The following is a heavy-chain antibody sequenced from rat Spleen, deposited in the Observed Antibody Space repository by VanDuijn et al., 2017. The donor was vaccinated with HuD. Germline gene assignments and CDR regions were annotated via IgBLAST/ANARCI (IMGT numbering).Heavy chain of an antibody. CDR1: GFTFSDYY. CDR2: ISYEGNTA. Sequence: EVQLVESGGVLVQPGRSMKLSCAASGFTFSDYYMAWVRQAPKKGLEWVASISYEGNTAFYGDSMKGRFTISRDNAKSTLYLQISSLRSEDTATYYCTTSITTVVTGGFAYWGQGTLVTVSS. D-gene: IGHD1-1*01. CDR3: TTSITTVVTGGFAY. V-gene: IGHV5-22*01. J-gene: IGHJ3*01.